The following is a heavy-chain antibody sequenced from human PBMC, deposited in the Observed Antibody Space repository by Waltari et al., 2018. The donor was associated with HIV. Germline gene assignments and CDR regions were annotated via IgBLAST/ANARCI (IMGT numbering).Heavy chain of an antibody. CDR2: IHHTGST. V-gene: IGHV4-59*01. CDR1: VGSISTYY. CDR3: AREPYNSAWGDAFDV. J-gene: IGHJ3*01. D-gene: IGHD6-19*01. Sequence: QVQLQESGPGLVKPSETLSLTCTVSVGSISTYYWTWIRQPPGKGLGWIGYIHHTGSTNYNPSLKSRVTISVDTSKNQFSLNLNSVTAADTAVYYGAREPYNSAWGDAFDVWGQGTVVTVSS.